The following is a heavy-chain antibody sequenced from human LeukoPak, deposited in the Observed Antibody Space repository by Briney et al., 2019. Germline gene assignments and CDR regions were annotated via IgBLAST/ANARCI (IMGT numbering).Heavy chain of an antibody. V-gene: IGHV3-48*03. Sequence: GGSLRLSCAASGFTFSSYEMNWVRQAPGKGLEWVSYISSSGSTIYYADSVKGRFTISRDNAKNSLYLQMNSLRAEDTAVYCCARDGYYYDSSGYYSYYFDYWGQGTLVTVSS. D-gene: IGHD3-22*01. J-gene: IGHJ4*02. CDR1: GFTFSSYE. CDR3: ARDGYYYDSSGYYSYYFDY. CDR2: ISSSGSTI.